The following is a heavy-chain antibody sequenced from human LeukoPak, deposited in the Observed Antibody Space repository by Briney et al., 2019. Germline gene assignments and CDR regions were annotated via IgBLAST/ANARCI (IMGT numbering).Heavy chain of an antibody. J-gene: IGHJ4*02. D-gene: IGHD3-22*01. CDR1: GYTFTGYY. V-gene: IGHV1-2*02. CDR2: INPNSGGT. Sequence: ASVKVSCKASGYTFTGYYMHWVRQAPGQGLEWMGWINPNSGGTNYAQKFQGRVTKTRDTSISTAYMELSRLRSDDTAVYYCARVRFLARLTEGYDSSGYYFYYWGQGTLVTVSS. CDR3: ARVRFLARLTEGYDSSGYYFYY.